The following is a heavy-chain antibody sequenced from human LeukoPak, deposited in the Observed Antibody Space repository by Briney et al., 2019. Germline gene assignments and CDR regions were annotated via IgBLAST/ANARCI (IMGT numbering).Heavy chain of an antibody. CDR2: IIPILGIA. J-gene: IGHJ4*02. CDR3: ARGRSTSCSDY. D-gene: IGHD2-2*01. Sequence: SVKVSCKASGGTFSSYAISWVRQAPGQGLEWMGRIIPILGIANYAQEFQGRVTITADKSTSTAYMELSSLRSEDTAVYYCARGRSTSCSDYWGQGTLVTVSS. CDR1: GGTFSSYA. V-gene: IGHV1-69*04.